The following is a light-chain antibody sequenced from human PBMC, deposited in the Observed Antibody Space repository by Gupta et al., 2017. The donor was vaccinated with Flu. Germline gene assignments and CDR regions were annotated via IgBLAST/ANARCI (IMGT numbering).Light chain of an antibody. V-gene: IGLV2-23*01. CDR1: SSDVGNYNL. J-gene: IGLJ3*02. Sequence: QSALTQPASVSGSPGQSIAISCTGTSSDVGNYNLVSWYQQQPGKAPKVMIYENSKRPSGVSNRFSGSKSGNTASLTXSXLQAEDXANYYCCSYAGSNTYVFGGGTKLTVL. CDR2: ENS. CDR3: CSYAGSNTYV.